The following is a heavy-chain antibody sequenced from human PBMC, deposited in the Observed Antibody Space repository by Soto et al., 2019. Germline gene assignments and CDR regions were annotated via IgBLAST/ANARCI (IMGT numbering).Heavy chain of an antibody. CDR3: AGSGAAAGTFDY. D-gene: IGHD6-13*01. Sequence: LSLTCTVPGGSISSGGYYWSWIRQHPGKGLEWIGYIYYSGSTYYNPSLKSRVTISVDTSKNQFSLKLSSVTAADTAVYYCAGSGAAAGTFDYWGQGTLVTVSS. V-gene: IGHV4-31*03. CDR2: IYYSGST. J-gene: IGHJ4*02. CDR1: GGSISSGGYY.